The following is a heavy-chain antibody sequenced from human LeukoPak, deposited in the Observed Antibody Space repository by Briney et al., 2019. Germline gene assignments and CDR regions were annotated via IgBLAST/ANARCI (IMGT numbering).Heavy chain of an antibody. CDR3: ARSSIIAAAGPYYFDY. CDR1: GGTFSSYA. V-gene: IGHV1-69*06. Sequence: SVKVSCKASGGTFSSYAISWVRQAPGQGLEWTGGIIPIFGTANYAQKFQGRVTITADKSTSTAYMELSSLRSEDTAVYYCARSSIIAAAGPYYFDYWGQGTLVTVSS. D-gene: IGHD6-13*01. CDR2: IIPIFGTA. J-gene: IGHJ4*02.